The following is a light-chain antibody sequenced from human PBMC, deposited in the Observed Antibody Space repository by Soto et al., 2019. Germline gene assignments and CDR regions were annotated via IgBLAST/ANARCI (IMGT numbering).Light chain of an antibody. CDR1: QRVYSN. Sequence: EVVLTHSPGTLSLSPGERATLSCRASQRVYSNLAWYQQRPGQAPRLLIYGASTRATGVPARFSGRGSGTEFTLTINSLQSEDFEVYYCQQYTNWPPNTFGQGTRMRL. CDR2: GAS. V-gene: IGKV3-15*01. CDR3: QQYTNWPPNT. J-gene: IGKJ5*01.